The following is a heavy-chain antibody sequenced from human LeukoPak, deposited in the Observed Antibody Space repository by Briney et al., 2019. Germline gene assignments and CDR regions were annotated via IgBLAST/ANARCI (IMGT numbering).Heavy chain of an antibody. Sequence: PGGSLRLSCAAYGFPFSSYAMSWVRQAPGKGLEWVSVISGSGGSTYYADSVKGRFTISRDNSKNTLYLQMSSLRVEDTAVYYCAKQGYCSGGSCHGDYYYGMDVWGQGTTVTVSS. CDR3: AKQGYCSGGSCHGDYYYGMDV. V-gene: IGHV3-23*01. J-gene: IGHJ6*02. D-gene: IGHD2-15*01. CDR1: GFPFSSYA. CDR2: ISGSGGST.